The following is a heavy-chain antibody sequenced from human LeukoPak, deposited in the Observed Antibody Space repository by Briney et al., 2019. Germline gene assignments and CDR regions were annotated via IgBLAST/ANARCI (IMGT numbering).Heavy chain of an antibody. CDR2: TSGGSSNT. CDR1: GFTFSGYA. Sequence: PGGSLRLSCAASGFTFSGYAMSWVRQSPGEGLEWVSATSGGSSNTYYADSVKGRFTISRDNSKNTLYLQMNRLRAEDTAVYYCAKDRGNYYGGPRFDPWGQGTLVTVSS. D-gene: IGHD3-10*01. CDR3: AKDRGNYYGGPRFDP. V-gene: IGHV3-23*01. J-gene: IGHJ5*02.